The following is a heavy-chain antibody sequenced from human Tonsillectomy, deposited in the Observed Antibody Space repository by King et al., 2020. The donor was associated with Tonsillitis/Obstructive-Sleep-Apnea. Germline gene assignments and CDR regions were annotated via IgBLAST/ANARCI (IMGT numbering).Heavy chain of an antibody. CDR1: GYTFISYG. CDR2: ISTYNGNT. D-gene: IGHD1-14*01. V-gene: IGHV1-18*01. Sequence: QLVQSGAEVKKPGASVKVSCKASGYTFISYGISWVRQAPGQGLEWMGWISTYNGNTNYAQTLQGRVTMTTDTSTSTAYMELRSLRSDDTAVYYCARDLNPLAFYYYYYGLDVWGQGTTVTVSS. J-gene: IGHJ6*02. CDR3: ARDLNPLAFYYYYYGLDV.